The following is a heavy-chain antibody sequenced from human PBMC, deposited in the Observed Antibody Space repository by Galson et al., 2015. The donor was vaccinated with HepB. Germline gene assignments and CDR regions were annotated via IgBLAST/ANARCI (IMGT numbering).Heavy chain of an antibody. D-gene: IGHD3-10*01. CDR2: INIGSGET. J-gene: IGHJ4*02. Sequence: SVKVSCKASGYTFSTHNIHWVRQAPGQRLEWMGWINIGSGETHYVQAFQGRLSFSSDTSASVAYMDLSRLRSEDTALYYCARLNYFASGTCSAQALDYWGQGTLLTVSA. CDR1: GYTFSTHN. CDR3: ARLNYFASGTCSAQALDY. V-gene: IGHV1-3*04.